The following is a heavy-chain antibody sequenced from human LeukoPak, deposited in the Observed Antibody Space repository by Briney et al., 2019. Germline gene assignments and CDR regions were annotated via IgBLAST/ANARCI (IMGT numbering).Heavy chain of an antibody. Sequence: SETLSLTCTVSGDSISSSSYYWGWIRQPPGKGLEWIGSIYYSGSTSYNPSLKSRVTISLDTSKNQFSLKLTSVTAADTAVYYCARDGYNWKVRPPNDAFDIWGQGTMVTVSS. CDR1: GDSISSSSYY. CDR3: ARDGYNWKVRPPNDAFDI. J-gene: IGHJ3*02. CDR2: IYYSGST. V-gene: IGHV4-39*07. D-gene: IGHD1-1*01.